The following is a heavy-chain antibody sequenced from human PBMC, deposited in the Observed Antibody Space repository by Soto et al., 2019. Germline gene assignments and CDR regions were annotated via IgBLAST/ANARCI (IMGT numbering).Heavy chain of an antibody. CDR2: MNPNSGNT. CDR1: GYTFTSYD. J-gene: IGHJ3*02. D-gene: IGHD1-26*01. Sequence: AASVKVSCKASGYTFTSYDINWVRQATGQGLEWMGWMNPNSGNTGYAQKFQGRVTMTRNTSISTAYMELSSLRSEDTAVYYCARGRSVGSYASDAFDIWGQGTMVTVSS. V-gene: IGHV1-8*01. CDR3: ARGRSVGSYASDAFDI.